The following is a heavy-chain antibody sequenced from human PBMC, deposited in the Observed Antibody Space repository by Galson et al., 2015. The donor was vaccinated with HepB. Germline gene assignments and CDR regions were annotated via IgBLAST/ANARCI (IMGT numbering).Heavy chain of an antibody. D-gene: IGHD3-3*01. CDR1: GYTLTELS. V-gene: IGHV1-24*01. CDR3: ATGSGYYPNDAFDI. Sequence: SEKVSCKVSGYTLTELSMHWVRQAPGKGLEWMGGFDPEDGETIYAQKFQGRVTMTEDTSTDTAYMELSSLRSEDTAVYYCATGSGYYPNDAFDIWGQGTMVTVSS. CDR2: FDPEDGET. J-gene: IGHJ3*02.